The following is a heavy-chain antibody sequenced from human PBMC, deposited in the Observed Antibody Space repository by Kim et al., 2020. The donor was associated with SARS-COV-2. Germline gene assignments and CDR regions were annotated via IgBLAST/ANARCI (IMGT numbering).Heavy chain of an antibody. V-gene: IGHV4-59*08. D-gene: IGHD1-26*01. J-gene: IGHJ3*02. CDR2: IYYSGST. CDR1: GGSISSYY. Sequence: SETLSLTCTVSGGSISSYYWSWIRQPPGKGLEWIGYIYYSGSTNYNPSLKSRVTISVDTSKNQFSLKLSSVTAADTAVYYCARLGSGSYWGPEAACDIWGQGTMVTVSS. CDR3: ARLGSGSYWGPEAACDI.